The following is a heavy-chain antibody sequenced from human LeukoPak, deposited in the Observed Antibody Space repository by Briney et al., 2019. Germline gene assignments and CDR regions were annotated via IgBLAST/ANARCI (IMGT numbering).Heavy chain of an antibody. J-gene: IGHJ4*02. CDR3: ARDRKHFDC. V-gene: IGHV3-23*01. Sequence: GGSLRLSCAASGFTFSSYAMSWVRKAPGKGLEWVSVISASGDTIYYTDSVKGRSTISRDNSKNTLYLQTSSLRADDTAVYYCARDRKHFDCWGQGTLVTVSS. CDR2: ISASGDTI. CDR1: GFTFSSYA.